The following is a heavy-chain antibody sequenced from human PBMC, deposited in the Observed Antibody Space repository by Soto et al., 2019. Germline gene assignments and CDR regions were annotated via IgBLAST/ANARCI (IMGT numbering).Heavy chain of an antibody. V-gene: IGHV3-23*01. CDR3: ARDWYEDY. D-gene: IGHD6-13*01. J-gene: IGHJ4*02. Sequence: EVQLLESGGGLVQPGGSLRLSCAASGFTFTTYAMTWVRQAPGKGVEWVSAINSAGTTYYADSVKGRFTISRDNAKNTLSLQMNDLKADDTAVYYCARDWYEDYWGRGTLVTVSS. CDR1: GFTFTTYA. CDR2: INSAGTT.